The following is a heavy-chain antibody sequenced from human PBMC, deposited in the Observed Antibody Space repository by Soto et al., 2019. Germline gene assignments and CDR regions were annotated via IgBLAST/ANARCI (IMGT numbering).Heavy chain of an antibody. D-gene: IGHD2-15*01. V-gene: IGHV1-69*04. CDR2: IIPILGIA. Sequence: GASVKVSCKASGGTFSSYTISWVRQAPGQGLEWMGRIIPILGIANYAQKFQGRVTITADKSTSTAYMELSSLRSEDTAVYYCARDQDRYCSGGSCYPNDAFDIWGQGTMVTVSS. J-gene: IGHJ3*02. CDR3: ARDQDRYCSGGSCYPNDAFDI. CDR1: GGTFSSYT.